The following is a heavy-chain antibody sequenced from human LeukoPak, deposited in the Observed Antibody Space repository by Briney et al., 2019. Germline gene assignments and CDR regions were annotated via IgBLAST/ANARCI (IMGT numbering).Heavy chain of an antibody. D-gene: IGHD5-24*01. J-gene: IGHJ4*02. Sequence: SQTLSLTCAISGDSVSRTNIAWNWIRQSPSRGLEWLGRTYYRSKWYNDYAVSVQSRIIINPNTSKNQFSLQLNSVTPEDTAVYYCARGIGWPYFDYWGQGTLVTVSS. CDR1: GDSVSRTNIA. V-gene: IGHV6-1*01. CDR2: TYYRSKWYN. CDR3: ARGIGWPYFDY.